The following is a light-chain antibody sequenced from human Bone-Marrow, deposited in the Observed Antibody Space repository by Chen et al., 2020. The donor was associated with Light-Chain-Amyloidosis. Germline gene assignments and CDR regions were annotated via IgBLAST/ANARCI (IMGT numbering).Light chain of an antibody. CDR2: AAS. V-gene: IGKV1-39*01. J-gene: IGKJ1*01. CDR1: QTIVTY. Sequence: DIQMTQSPSSLSASVGDRVTITCRASQTIVTYLNWYQQRPGKPPKLLISAASNLHGGVPSRFSGSASVTGSTLTISSLQPDDLAPYYCLQTYSPPPTFGQGTKVTIK. CDR3: LQTYSPPPT.